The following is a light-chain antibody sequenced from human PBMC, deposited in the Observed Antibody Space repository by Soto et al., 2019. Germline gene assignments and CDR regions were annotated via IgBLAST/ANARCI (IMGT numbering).Light chain of an antibody. CDR3: QQSHGIPYT. CDR1: QTINTY. J-gene: IGKJ2*01. Sequence: DIRMTQSQSSLSASVGDRVTSACRASQTINTYLNWYQHEPGKVPKLLIYAASSLQSGVPSRFSGSGSGTDFTLTISSLQPEDFAAYYCQQSHGIPYTFGQGTKLEIK. CDR2: AAS. V-gene: IGKV1-39*01.